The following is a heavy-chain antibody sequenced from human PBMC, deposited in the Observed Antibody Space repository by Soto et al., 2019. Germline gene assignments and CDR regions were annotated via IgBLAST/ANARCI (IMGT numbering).Heavy chain of an antibody. V-gene: IGHV4-30-4*01. CDR2: IYYSGST. CDR1: GDSIRSHY. Sequence: TSETLSLTCTVAGDSIRSHYWSWIRQPPGKGLEWIGYIYYSGSTYYNPSLKSRVTISVDTSKNQFSLKLSSVTAADTAVYYCARAQGSGFLVSWGQGTLVTVSS. J-gene: IGHJ4*02. CDR3: ARAQGSGFLVS. D-gene: IGHD3-10*01.